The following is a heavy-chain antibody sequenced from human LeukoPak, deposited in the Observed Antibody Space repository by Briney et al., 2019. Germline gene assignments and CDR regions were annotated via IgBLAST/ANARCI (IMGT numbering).Heavy chain of an antibody. CDR3: ARGRTYYYDSSGYYHTLYFDY. Sequence: SQTLSLTCTVSGGSISSGGYYWSWTRQHPGKGLEWIGYIYYSGSTYYNPSLKSRVTISVDTSKNQFSLKLSSVTAADTAVYYCARGRTYYYDSSGYYHTLYFDYWGQGTLVTVSS. J-gene: IGHJ4*02. CDR2: IYYSGST. V-gene: IGHV4-31*03. D-gene: IGHD3-22*01. CDR1: GGSISSGGYY.